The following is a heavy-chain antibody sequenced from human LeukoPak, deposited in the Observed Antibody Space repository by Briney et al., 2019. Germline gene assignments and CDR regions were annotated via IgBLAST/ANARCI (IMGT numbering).Heavy chain of an antibody. CDR2: IYHSGST. CDR1: SYSISSGYY. Sequence: SETLSLTCAVSSYSISSGYYWGWIRQPPGKGLEWIGSIYHSGSTYYNPSLKSRVTISVDTSKNQFSLKLSSVTAADTAVYYCARWMTWYFDLWGRGTLVTVSS. V-gene: IGHV4-38-2*01. J-gene: IGHJ2*01. D-gene: IGHD2-2*03. CDR3: ARWMTWYFDL.